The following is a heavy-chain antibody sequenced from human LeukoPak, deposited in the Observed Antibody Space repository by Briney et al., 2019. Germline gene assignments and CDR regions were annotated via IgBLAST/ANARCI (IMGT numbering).Heavy chain of an antibody. Sequence: GGSLRLSCAASGFTFSSYWMSWVRQAPGKGLEWVANIKQDGSEKYYVDSVKGRFTISRDNAKNSLYLQMNSLRAEDTAVYYCAKEGCTSAICYSNYWAQGSLVTVSS. D-gene: IGHD2-2*01. CDR2: IKQDGSEK. CDR3: AKEGCTSAICYSNY. V-gene: IGHV3-7*03. CDR1: GFTFSSYW. J-gene: IGHJ4*02.